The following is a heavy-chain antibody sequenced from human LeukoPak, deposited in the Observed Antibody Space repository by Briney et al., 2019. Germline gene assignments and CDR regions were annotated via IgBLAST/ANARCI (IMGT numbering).Heavy chain of an antibody. V-gene: IGHV3-30*02. CDR1: GFTFSNYG. Sequence: GGSLRLSCAASGFTFSNYGMHWVRQAPGKGLEWVAFIRNDGSTVYNADSVKGRFTISRDNSEGMVYLQMSSLRPEDTAVYYCAKDHPVFEYWGQGTLVTVSS. CDR3: AKDHPVFEY. J-gene: IGHJ4*02. CDR2: IRNDGSTV.